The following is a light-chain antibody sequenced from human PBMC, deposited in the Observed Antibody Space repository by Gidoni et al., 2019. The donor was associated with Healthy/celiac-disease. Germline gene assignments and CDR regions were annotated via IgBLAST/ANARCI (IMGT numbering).Light chain of an antibody. CDR2: DAS. V-gene: IGKV1-27*01. J-gene: IGKJ4*01. Sequence: DSQLTQSPSSLSASVGDRVTITCRASQGISNYLAWYQQKPGKVPKLLIYDASTLQSGVPSRFSGSGSGTDFTLTISSLQPEDVATYYCQKYNSAPVLTFXGXTKVEIK. CDR1: QGISNY. CDR3: QKYNSAPVLT.